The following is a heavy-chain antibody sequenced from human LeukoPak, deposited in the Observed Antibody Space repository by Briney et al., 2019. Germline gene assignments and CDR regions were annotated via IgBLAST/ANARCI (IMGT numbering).Heavy chain of an antibody. CDR3: ARGRGIKGRSSTSYSRNWFDP. V-gene: IGHV4-34*01. J-gene: IGHJ5*02. Sequence: PSETLSLTCAVYGGSFSGYYWSWIRQPPGKGLEWIGEINHSGSTNYNPSLKSRVTISVDTSKNQFSLKLSSVTAADTAVYYCARGRGIKGRSSTSYSRNWFDPWGQGTLVTVSS. D-gene: IGHD2-2*01. CDR2: INHSGST. CDR1: GGSFSGYY.